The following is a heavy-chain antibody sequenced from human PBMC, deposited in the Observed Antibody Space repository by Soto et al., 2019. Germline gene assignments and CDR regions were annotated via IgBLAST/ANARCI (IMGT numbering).Heavy chain of an antibody. CDR3: RYYYYYYGMDV. Sequence: GGSLGLSCAASGFTVSNAWMSWVRQAPGKGLEWVGRIKSKTDGGTTDYAAPVKGRFTISRDDSKNTLYLQMNSLKTEDTAVYYCRYYYYYYGMDVWGQGTTVTVSS. V-gene: IGHV3-15*01. CDR2: IKSKTDGGTT. CDR1: GFTVSNAW. J-gene: IGHJ6*02.